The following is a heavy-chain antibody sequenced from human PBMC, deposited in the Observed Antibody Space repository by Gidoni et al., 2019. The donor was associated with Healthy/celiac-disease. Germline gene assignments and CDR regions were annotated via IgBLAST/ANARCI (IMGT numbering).Heavy chain of an antibody. CDR3: ARVDNWGELLWFGEFDY. V-gene: IGHV1-46*03. CDR1: GYTFTSYY. J-gene: IGHJ4*02. D-gene: IGHD3-10*01. CDR2: INPSGGST. Sequence: QVQLVQSGAEVKKPGASVKVSCKASGYTFTSYYMHWVRQAPGQGLEWMGIINPSGGSTSYAQKFQGRVTMTRDTSTSTVYMELSSLRSEDTAVYYCARVDNWGELLWFGEFDYWGQGTLVTVSS.